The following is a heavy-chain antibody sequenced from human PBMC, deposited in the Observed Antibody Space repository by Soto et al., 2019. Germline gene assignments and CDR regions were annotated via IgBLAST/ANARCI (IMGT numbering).Heavy chain of an antibody. CDR2: ISAYNGNT. D-gene: IGHD6-13*01. Sequence: ASVKVSCKASGYTSTSYGISWVRQAPGEGLEWMGWISAYNGNTNYAQKLQGRVTMTTDTSTGTAYIELRSLRSDDTAVYYCARDRVGQQRVQGGYWGQGTLVTVLL. V-gene: IGHV1-18*01. J-gene: IGHJ4*02. CDR3: ARDRVGQQRVQGGY. CDR1: GYTSTSYG.